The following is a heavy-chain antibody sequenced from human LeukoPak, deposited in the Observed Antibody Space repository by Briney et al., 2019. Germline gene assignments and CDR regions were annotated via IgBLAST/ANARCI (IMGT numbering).Heavy chain of an antibody. V-gene: IGHV4-4*09. CDR1: GGSISSYY. D-gene: IGHD3-22*01. J-gene: IGHJ4*02. CDR3: ARLGYYYDSSGYSYYFDY. Sequence: SETLSLTCTVSGGSISSYYWSWIRQPPGKGLEWIGYIYTSGSTNYNPSLKSRVTISVDTSKNQFSLKLSSVTAADTAVYYCARLGYYYDSSGYSYYFDYWGQGTLVTVSS. CDR2: IYTSGST.